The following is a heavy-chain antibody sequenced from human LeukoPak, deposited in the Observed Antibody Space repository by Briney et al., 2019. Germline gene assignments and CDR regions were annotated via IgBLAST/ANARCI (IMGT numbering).Heavy chain of an antibody. CDR2: ISGSGGST. CDR1: GFTFSSYA. J-gene: IGHJ4*02. V-gene: IGHV3-23*01. CDR3: AKDFPYYYDSSGLTDY. Sequence: GGSLRLSCAASGFTFSSYAMSWVRQAPGKGLEWVSAISGSGGSTYYADSVKGRFTISRDNSKNTLHLQMNSLRAEDTAVYYCAKDFPYYYDSSGLTDYWGQGTLVTVSS. D-gene: IGHD3-22*01.